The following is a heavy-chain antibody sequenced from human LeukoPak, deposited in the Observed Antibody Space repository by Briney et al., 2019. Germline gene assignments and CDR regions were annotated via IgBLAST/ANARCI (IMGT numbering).Heavy chain of an antibody. Sequence: SETLSLTCTVSGGSISSGDYYWSWIRQPPGKGLEWIGYIYYSGSTYYNPSLKSRVTISVDTSKNQFSLKLSSVTAADTAVYYCARVETTVTTYFDYWGQGTLVTVSS. D-gene: IGHD4-17*01. CDR2: IYYSGST. CDR3: ARVETTVTTYFDY. J-gene: IGHJ4*02. CDR1: GGSISSGDYY. V-gene: IGHV4-30-4*01.